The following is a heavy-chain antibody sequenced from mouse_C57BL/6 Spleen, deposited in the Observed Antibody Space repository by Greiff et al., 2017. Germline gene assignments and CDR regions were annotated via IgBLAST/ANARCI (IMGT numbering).Heavy chain of an antibody. Sequence: QVHVKQPGAELVKPGASVKLSCKASGYTFTSYWMHWVKQRPGRGLEWIGRIDPNSGGTKYNEKFKSKATLTVDKPSSTAYMQLSSLTSEDSAVYNCARSDDGYSLYSFDSWGEGATLTVS. J-gene: IGHJ2*01. CDR2: IDPNSGGT. V-gene: IGHV1-72*01. D-gene: IGHD2-3*01. CDR1: GYTFTSYW. CDR3: ARSDDGYSLYSFDS.